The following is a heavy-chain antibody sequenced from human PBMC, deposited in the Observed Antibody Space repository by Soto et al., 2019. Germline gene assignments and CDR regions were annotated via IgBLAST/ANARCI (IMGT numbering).Heavy chain of an antibody. J-gene: IGHJ5*02. CDR3: ARGNWFDP. CDR2: IYSSDSGST. CDR1: GGSIKSYY. V-gene: IGHV4-59*01. Sequence: QVQLQESGPGLMRPSETLSLTCTVSGGSIKSYYLSWIRQPPGKGLEWIGYIYSSDSGSTNYNPSLKSRVTISVDTSKNQFSLMLSSVPAADTAVYYCARGNWFDPWGQGILVTVSS.